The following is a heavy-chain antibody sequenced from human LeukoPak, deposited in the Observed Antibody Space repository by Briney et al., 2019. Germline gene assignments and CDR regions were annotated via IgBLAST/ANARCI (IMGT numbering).Heavy chain of an antibody. Sequence: GGSLRLPCAASGFTFSSYSMNWVRQAPGKGLEWVSSISSSSSYIYYADSVKGRFTISRDNAKNSLYLQMNSLRAEDTAVYYCARDLNTDFFDWPDYWGQGTLVTVSS. J-gene: IGHJ4*02. CDR1: GFTFSSYS. D-gene: IGHD3-9*01. V-gene: IGHV3-21*01. CDR2: ISSSSSYI. CDR3: ARDLNTDFFDWPDY.